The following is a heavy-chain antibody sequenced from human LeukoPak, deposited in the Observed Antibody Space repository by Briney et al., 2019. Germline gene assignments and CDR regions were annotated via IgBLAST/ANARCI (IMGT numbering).Heavy chain of an antibody. J-gene: IGHJ5*02. Sequence: PSEPLSPTCAVSGGSPSGFSSTWIRQPPGKGLEWVGEINHSGSTNYNPPLKRRVPISGATSNKHFSLNLRSLTPANTAVYYCAREDSGHNWFDPWGQGTLVTVSS. V-gene: IGHV4-34*01. CDR2: INHSGST. CDR3: AREDSGHNWFDP. D-gene: IGHD2-15*01. CDR1: GGSPSGFS.